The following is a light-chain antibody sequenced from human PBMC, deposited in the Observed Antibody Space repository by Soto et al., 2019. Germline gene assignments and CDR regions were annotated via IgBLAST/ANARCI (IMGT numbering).Light chain of an antibody. V-gene: IGKV1-13*02. CDR2: DAS. Sequence: AIQLTQSASSLSASVGDRVTITCRASQGISSALAWYQQKPGKAPKLLIYDASSLESGVPSRFSGSGSGTDFTLTISSLQLEDFATYYCQQFNSYPLFGPGTKVDIK. CDR3: QQFNSYPL. CDR1: QGISSA. J-gene: IGKJ3*01.